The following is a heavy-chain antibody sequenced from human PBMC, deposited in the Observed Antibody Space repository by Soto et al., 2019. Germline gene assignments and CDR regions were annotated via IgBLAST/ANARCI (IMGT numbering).Heavy chain of an antibody. V-gene: IGHV1-46*01. CDR3: ARDGLDYDSSGSTQNAFDI. J-gene: IGHJ3*02. CDR2: INPSGGST. Sequence: ASVKVSCKASGCTFTSYYMHWVRQAPGQGLEWMGIINPSGGSTSYAQKLQGRVTMTRDTSTSTVYMELSSLRSEDTAVYYCARDGLDYDSSGSTQNAFDIWGQGTMVTVSS. CDR1: GCTFTSYY. D-gene: IGHD3-22*01.